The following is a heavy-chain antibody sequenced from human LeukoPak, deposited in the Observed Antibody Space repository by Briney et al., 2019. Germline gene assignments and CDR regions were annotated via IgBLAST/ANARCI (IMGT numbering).Heavy chain of an antibody. Sequence: PSETLSLTCAVYGGSFSGYYWSWIRQPPGKGLEWIGEINHSGSTNYNPSLKSRVTISVDTSKNQFSLKLSSVTAADTAVYYCARVRVLSYYYGMDVWGQGTTVTVSS. D-gene: IGHD1-1*01. V-gene: IGHV4-34*01. J-gene: IGHJ6*02. CDR3: ARVRVLSYYYGMDV. CDR1: GGSFSGYY. CDR2: INHSGST.